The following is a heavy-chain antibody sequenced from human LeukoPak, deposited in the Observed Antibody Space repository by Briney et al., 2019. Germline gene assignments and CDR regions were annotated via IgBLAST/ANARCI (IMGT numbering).Heavy chain of an antibody. D-gene: IGHD1-26*01. CDR2: IKQDGSEK. CDR3: ASDLHNQYSGSYGNDFDY. J-gene: IGHJ4*01. CDR1: GFTFSSYW. Sequence: PGGSLRLSCAASGFTFSSYWMSWVRQAPGKGLEWVANIKQDGSEKYYVDSVKGRITISRDNAKNSLYLQMNSLRAEDTAVYYCASDLHNQYSGSYGNDFDYWGQGTLVTVSS. V-gene: IGHV3-7*01.